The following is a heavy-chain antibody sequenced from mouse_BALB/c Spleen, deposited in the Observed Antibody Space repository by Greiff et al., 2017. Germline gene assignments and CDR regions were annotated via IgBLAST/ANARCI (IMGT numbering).Heavy chain of an antibody. CDR3: ARIYDGYYDAMDY. V-gene: IGHV1-87*01. CDR1: GYTFTSYW. J-gene: IGHJ4*01. Sequence: LQESGAELARPGASVKLSCKASGYTFTSYWMQWVKQRPGQGLEWIGAIYPGDGDTRYTQKFKGKATLTADKSSSTAYMQLSSLASEDSAVYYCARIYDGYYDAMDYWGQGTSVTVSS. CDR2: IYPGDGDT. D-gene: IGHD2-3*01.